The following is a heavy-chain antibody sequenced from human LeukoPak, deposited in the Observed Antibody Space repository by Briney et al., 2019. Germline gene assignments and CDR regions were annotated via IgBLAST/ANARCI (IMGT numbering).Heavy chain of an antibody. CDR1: GGSLSGYY. CDR3: ARRGTAYCRGGNCYSDKYFDY. Sequence: PSETLSLTCAVYGGSLSGYYWTWIRQTPGKGLERIGEINYSGNTNYNRSLKSRVTISADTSKNQFSLRLSSVTAADTAVYYCARRGTAYCRGGNCYSDKYFDYWGQGTQVTVSS. J-gene: IGHJ4*02. V-gene: IGHV4-34*01. D-gene: IGHD2-15*01. CDR2: INYSGNT.